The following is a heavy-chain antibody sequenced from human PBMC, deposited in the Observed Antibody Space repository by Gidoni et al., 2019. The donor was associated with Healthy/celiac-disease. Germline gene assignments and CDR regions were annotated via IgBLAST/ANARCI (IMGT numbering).Heavy chain of an antibody. V-gene: IGHV4-39*01. CDR2: IYYSGST. J-gene: IGHJ4*02. Sequence: QLQLQESGPGLVKPSETLSLTCTVSGGSISSSSYYWGWIRQPPGKGLEWIGSIYYSGSTYYNPSLKSRVTISVDTSKNQFSLKLSSVTAADTAVYYCARHEDSGRARGFDYWGQGTLVTVSS. D-gene: IGHD1-26*01. CDR3: ARHEDSGRARGFDY. CDR1: GGSISSSSYY.